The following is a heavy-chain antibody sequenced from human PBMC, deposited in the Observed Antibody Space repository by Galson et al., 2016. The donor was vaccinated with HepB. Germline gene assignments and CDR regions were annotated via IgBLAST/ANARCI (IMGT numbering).Heavy chain of an antibody. J-gene: IGHJ6*03. CDR3: AMHYARTSNEFLFYMDV. CDR1: GGTFNSYV. Sequence: SVKVSCKASGGTFNSYVLTWVRQAPGQGLEWMGGIIPLFDTPSYAQKFQGRVTIIADKSSRTAYMELSSLTSEDTAVYYCAMHYARTSNEFLFYMDVWGKGTAVTVSS. D-gene: IGHD2-2*01. CDR2: IIPLFDTP. V-gene: IGHV1-69*06.